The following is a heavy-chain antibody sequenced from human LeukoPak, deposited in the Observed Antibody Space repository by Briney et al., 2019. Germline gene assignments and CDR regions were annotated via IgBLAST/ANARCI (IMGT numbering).Heavy chain of an antibody. D-gene: IGHD7-27*01. CDR2: IYTSGST. CDR1: GGSISSGGYY. J-gene: IGHJ5*02. Sequence: SQTLSLTCTVSGGSISSGGYYWSWIRQPAGKGLEWIGRIYTSGSTNYNPSLKSRVTMSVDTSKNQFSLKPSSVTAADTAVYYCARGLGFAGDLGSPYWFDPWGQGTLVTVSS. V-gene: IGHV4-61*02. CDR3: ARGLGFAGDLGSPYWFDP.